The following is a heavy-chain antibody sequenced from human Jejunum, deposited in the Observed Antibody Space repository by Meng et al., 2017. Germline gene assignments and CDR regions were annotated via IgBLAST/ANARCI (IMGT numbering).Heavy chain of an antibody. CDR2: INGGNGDR. J-gene: IGHJ6*02. V-gene: IGHV1-3*01. CDR1: GYTFPRYF. CDR3: ARATSSLYGMDV. Sequence: QVQRVQSRAEVKKRGASVKVSCKASGYTFPRYFLHWVRQAPGQRLEWMGWINGGNGDRKYSQNFQGRVTFTRDISASTAYMELSSLRSVDTAVYYCARATSSLYGMDVWGQGTTVTVSS. D-gene: IGHD3-16*01.